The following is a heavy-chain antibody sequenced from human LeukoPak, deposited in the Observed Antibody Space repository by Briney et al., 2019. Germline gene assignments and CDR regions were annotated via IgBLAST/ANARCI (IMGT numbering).Heavy chain of an antibody. CDR2: ISSSSSYI. Sequence: GGSLRLSCAASGFTLSSYWMHWVRQAPGKGLEWVSSISSSSSYIYYADSVKGRFTISRDNAKNSLYLQMNSLRAEDSALYYCARGGRGSAAVVAPRSFDIWGQGTMVTVSS. CDR1: GFTLSSYW. CDR3: ARGGRGSAAVVAPRSFDI. D-gene: IGHD3-22*01. V-gene: IGHV3-21*04. J-gene: IGHJ3*02.